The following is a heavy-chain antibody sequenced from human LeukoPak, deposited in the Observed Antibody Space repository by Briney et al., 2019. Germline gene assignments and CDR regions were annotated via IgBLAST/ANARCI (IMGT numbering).Heavy chain of an antibody. V-gene: IGHV3-64D*06. CDR1: GFTFSSYA. CDR3: VKDRKYCSGGSCYSPYAEYFQH. J-gene: IGHJ1*01. CDR2: ISSNGGST. Sequence: GGSLRLSCSASGFTFSSYAMHWVRQASGKGLEYVSAISSNGGSTYYADSVKGRFTISRDNSKNTLYLQMSSLRAEDMAVYYCVKDRKYCSGGSCYSPYAEYFQHWGQGTLVTVSS. D-gene: IGHD2-15*01.